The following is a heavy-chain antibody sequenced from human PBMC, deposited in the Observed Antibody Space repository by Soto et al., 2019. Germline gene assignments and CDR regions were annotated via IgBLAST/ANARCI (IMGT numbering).Heavy chain of an antibody. CDR3: ASTPPGFDP. Sequence: LRLSCAASGFTFSSYAMHWVRQAPGKGLEWVAVISYDGSNKYYADSVKGRFTISRDNSKNTLYLQMNSLRAEDTAVYYCASTPPGFDPWGQGTLVTVSS. V-gene: IGHV3-30-3*01. CDR2: ISYDGSNK. CDR1: GFTFSSYA. J-gene: IGHJ5*02.